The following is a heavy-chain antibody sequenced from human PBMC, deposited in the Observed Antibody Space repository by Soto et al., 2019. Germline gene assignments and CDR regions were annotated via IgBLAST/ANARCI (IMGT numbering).Heavy chain of an antibody. J-gene: IGHJ4*02. Sequence: QPGGSLRLSCAASGFSFSSYWMSWVRQAPGRGLEWVANINQDATRQSYVDSVEGRFSMSRDNSKKSLYLQMDSLRVEDTAVYYCAKVGLFDGNKPITFEFWGQGTLVTVSS. D-gene: IGHD3-10*01. V-gene: IGHV3-7*03. CDR2: INQDATRQ. CDR1: GFSFSSYW. CDR3: AKVGLFDGNKPITFEF.